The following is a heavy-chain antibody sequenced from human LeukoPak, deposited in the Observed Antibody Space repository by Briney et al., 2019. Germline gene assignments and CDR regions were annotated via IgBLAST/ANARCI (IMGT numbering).Heavy chain of an antibody. D-gene: IGHD1-1*01. J-gene: IGHJ4*02. CDR3: ARADYNWNDVVIDY. CDR1: GGSINAYF. CDR2: IYHTGNT. Sequence: PSETLSLTCTVSGGSINAYFWSWIRQSPGKGLEWIGYIYHTGNTKYNPFLKSRVIISVDTSKNQFSLKLNSVTAADTAVYFCARADYNWNDVVIDYWGQGTLVTVSS. V-gene: IGHV4-59*01.